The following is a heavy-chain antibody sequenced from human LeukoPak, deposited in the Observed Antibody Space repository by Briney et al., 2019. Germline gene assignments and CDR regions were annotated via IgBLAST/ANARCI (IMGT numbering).Heavy chain of an antibody. CDR2: IYYSGST. CDR3: AICVPNPVG. CDR1: GGSISSYY. Sequence: PSETLSLTCTVSGGSISSYYWSWIRQPPGKGLEWIGYIYYSGSTNYNPSLKSRVTISVDTSKDQFSLKLSSVTAADTAVYYCAICVPNPVGWGQGTLVTVSS. J-gene: IGHJ4*02. V-gene: IGHV4-59*08. D-gene: IGHD1-14*01.